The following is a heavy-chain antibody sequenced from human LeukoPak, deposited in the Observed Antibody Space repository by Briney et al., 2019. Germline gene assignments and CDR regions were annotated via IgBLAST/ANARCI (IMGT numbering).Heavy chain of an antibody. CDR2: ISSSSSYI. V-gene: IGHV3-21*01. Sequence: GGSLRLSCAASGFTFSSYGMSWVRQAPGKGLEWVSSISSSSSYIYYADSVKGRFTISRDNAKNSLYLQMNSLRAEDTAVYYCARDSLLGIQLSDYWGQGTLVTVSS. CDR3: ARDSLLGIQLSDY. CDR1: GFTFSSYG. J-gene: IGHJ4*02. D-gene: IGHD5-18*01.